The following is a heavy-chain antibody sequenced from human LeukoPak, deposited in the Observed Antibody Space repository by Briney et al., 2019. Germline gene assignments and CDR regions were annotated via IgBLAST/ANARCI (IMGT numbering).Heavy chain of an antibody. D-gene: IGHD3-10*01. J-gene: IGHJ4*02. CDR3: ARHGDYYGSGSRY. CDR1: SYSISSGYY. Sequence: SETLSLTCTVSSYSISSGYYWGWIRQPPGKGLEWIGEINHSGSTNYNPSLKSRVTISVDTSKNQFSLKLSSVTAADTAVYYCARHGDYYGSGSRYWGQGTLVTVSS. CDR2: INHSGST. V-gene: IGHV4-38-2*02.